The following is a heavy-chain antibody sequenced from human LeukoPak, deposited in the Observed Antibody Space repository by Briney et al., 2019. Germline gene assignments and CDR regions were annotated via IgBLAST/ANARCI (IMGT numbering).Heavy chain of an antibody. CDR1: VGSISSYY. J-gene: IGHJ5*02. V-gene: IGHV4-59*01. D-gene: IGHD6-19*01. CDR2: IHYSGST. CDR3: ARGTGYSSGWYVDWFDP. Sequence: PSETLSLTCTVSVGSISSYYWSWIRQSPGKGLEWIGYIHYSGSTNYNPSLKRRVTISEDTSKNQFSLKLSSVNTADTAVYYCARGTGYSSGWYVDWFDPWGQGTLVTGSS.